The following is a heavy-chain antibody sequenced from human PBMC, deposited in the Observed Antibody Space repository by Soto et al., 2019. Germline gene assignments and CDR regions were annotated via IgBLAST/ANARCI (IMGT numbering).Heavy chain of an antibody. CDR3: AKVRVGIDVDFDY. V-gene: IGHV3-23*01. D-gene: IGHD2-21*01. CDR2: IRDSDSGGST. Sequence: GGSLRLSCAASGFTFSNAAMTWVRQAPAKGLEWVSTIRDSDSGGSTFYADSVKGRFTISRDDSKNTLYLQMSSLRAEDTAMYYCAKVRVGIDVDFDYWGQGALVTVSS. J-gene: IGHJ4*02. CDR1: GFTFSNAA.